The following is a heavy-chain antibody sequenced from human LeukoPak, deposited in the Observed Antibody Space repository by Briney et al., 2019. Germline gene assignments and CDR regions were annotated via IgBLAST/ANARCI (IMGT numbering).Heavy chain of an antibody. J-gene: IGHJ4*02. D-gene: IGHD6-6*01. CDR2: ISYDGSNK. CDR1: GFTFSSYG. V-gene: IGHV3-30*05. CDR3: ASNIAARPSY. Sequence: GGSLRLSCAASGFTFSSYGMHWVRQAPGKGLEWVAVISYDGSNKYYADSVKGRFTISRDNSKNTLYLQMNSLRAEDTAVYYCASNIAARPSYWGQGTLVTVSS.